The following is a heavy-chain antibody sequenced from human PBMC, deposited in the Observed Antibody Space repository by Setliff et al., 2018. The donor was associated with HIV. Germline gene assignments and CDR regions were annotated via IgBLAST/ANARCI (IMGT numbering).Heavy chain of an antibody. D-gene: IGHD7-27*01. V-gene: IGHV3-23*01. CDR2: ISGSGGSP. J-gene: IGHJ4*02. CDR1: GFTFSSFA. Sequence: GGSLRLSCAASGFTFSSFAMTWVRQAPGKGLEWVSTISGSGGSPYYTDSVKGRFTISRDYSKNTLYLQMNSLTAEDTAIYYCARNMPSGDPFDYWGQGTLVTVSS. CDR3: ARNMPSGDPFDY.